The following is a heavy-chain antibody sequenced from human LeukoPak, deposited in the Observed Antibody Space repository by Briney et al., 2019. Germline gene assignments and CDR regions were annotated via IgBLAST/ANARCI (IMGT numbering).Heavy chain of an antibody. CDR3: ARVGYSDESIDY. D-gene: IGHD4-17*01. CDR2: ISSSSSTI. Sequence: PGGCLRLSCAASGFTFSSYSMNWVRQAPGKGLEWGSYISSSSSTIYYADSVKGRFTISRDNAKNSLYLQMKSLRAEDTAVYYCARVGYSDESIDYWGQGTLVTVSS. V-gene: IGHV3-48*01. J-gene: IGHJ4*02. CDR1: GFTFSSYS.